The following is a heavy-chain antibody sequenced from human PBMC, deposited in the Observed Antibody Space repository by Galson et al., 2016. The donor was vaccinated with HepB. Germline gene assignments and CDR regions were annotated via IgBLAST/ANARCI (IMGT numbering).Heavy chain of an antibody. CDR2: ISYGGNNK. CDR1: GFTFSTCG. Sequence: SLRLSCAASGFTFSTCGMHWVRQAPGKGLEWVAVISYGGNNKYYADSVKGRFTISRDHSRNTLYLQMNSLRAEDTALYYCAKDDSCYYGSGSYSSLKYYYFYGVDVWGQGTTVTVSS. CDR3: AKDDSCYYGSGSYSSLKYYYFYGVDV. V-gene: IGHV3-30*18. D-gene: IGHD3-10*01. J-gene: IGHJ6*02.